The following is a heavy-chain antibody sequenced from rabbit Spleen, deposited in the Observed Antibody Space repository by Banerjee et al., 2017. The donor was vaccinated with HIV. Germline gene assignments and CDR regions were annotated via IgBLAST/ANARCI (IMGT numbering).Heavy chain of an antibody. CDR1: GFSFTNHY. Sequence: QSLEESGGDLVKPGASLTLTCTASGFSFTNHYICWVRQAPGKGLEWIGCINIASGSAYYATWVISRFTISKASSTTVTLHVTSLTAADTATYFCARSNFSETHFGGGGLWGQGTLVTVS. J-gene: IGHJ4*01. D-gene: IGHD5-1*01. CDR3: ARSNFSETHFGGGGL. CDR2: INIASGSA. V-gene: IGHV1S40*01.